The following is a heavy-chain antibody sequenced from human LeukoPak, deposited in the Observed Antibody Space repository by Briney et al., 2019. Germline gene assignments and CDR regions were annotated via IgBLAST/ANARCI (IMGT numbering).Heavy chain of an antibody. J-gene: IGHJ4*02. Sequence: GASVNVSFKASGGTFSIYAISWVRQAPGQGLEWMGGIIPIFGTANYAQKFQGRVTITADESTSTAYMELSSLRSEDTAVYYCARSPYDYVWGSYRYTAFDYWGQGTLVTVSS. D-gene: IGHD3-16*02. CDR3: ARSPYDYVWGSYRYTAFDY. CDR2: IIPIFGTA. CDR1: GGTFSIYA. V-gene: IGHV1-69*13.